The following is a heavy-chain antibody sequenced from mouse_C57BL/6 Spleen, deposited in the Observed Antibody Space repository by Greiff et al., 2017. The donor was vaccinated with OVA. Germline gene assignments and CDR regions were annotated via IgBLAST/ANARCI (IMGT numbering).Heavy chain of an antibody. CDR3: EREDYYYGSSWFAY. D-gene: IGHD1-1*01. J-gene: IGHJ3*01. CDR1: GYTFTVHT. CDR2: IYPRDGST. V-gene: IGHV1-78*01. Sequence: QVQLQQSDAELVKPGASVKISCKVSGYTFTVHTIHWMKQRPEQGLEWIGYIYPRDGSTKYNEKFKGKATLTADKSSSTAYMQLNSLTSEDSAVYFCEREDYYYGSSWFAYWGQGTLVTVSA.